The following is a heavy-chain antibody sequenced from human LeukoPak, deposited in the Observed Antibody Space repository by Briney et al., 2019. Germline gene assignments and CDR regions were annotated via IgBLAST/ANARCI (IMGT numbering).Heavy chain of an antibody. CDR2: INHSGST. CDR3: ARGRRLLNDY. D-gene: IGHD2/OR15-2a*01. J-gene: IGHJ4*02. Sequence: SETLSLTCAVYGGSFSGYYWSWIRQPPGKGLEWIGEINHSGSTNHNPSLKSRVTISVDTSKNQFSLKLSSVTAADTAVYYCARGRRLLNDYWGQGTLVTVSS. CDR1: GGSFSGYY. V-gene: IGHV4-34*01.